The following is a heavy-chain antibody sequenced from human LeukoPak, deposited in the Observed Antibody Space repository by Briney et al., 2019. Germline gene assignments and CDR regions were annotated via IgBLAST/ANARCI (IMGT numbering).Heavy chain of an antibody. CDR1: GFTFSKAW. CDR3: TTDLRLVRLERAYYYYMDV. J-gene: IGHJ6*03. Sequence: GGSLSLSCAASGFTFSKAWMSWVRQAPGKGLEWVGRIKGQTDGGTTDYAAPVKGRFTISRDDSKNTLYLQVIGLKTEDTGVYYCTTDLRLVRLERAYYYYMDVWGKGTTVPVSS. CDR2: IKGQTDGGTT. D-gene: IGHD1-1*01. V-gene: IGHV3-15*01.